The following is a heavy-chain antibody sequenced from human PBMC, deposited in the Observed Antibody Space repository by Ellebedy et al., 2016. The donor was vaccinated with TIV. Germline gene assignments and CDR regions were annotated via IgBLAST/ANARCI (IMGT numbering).Heavy chain of an antibody. J-gene: IGHJ6*02. Sequence: MPSETLSLTCTVSGGSISSGGYYWSWIRQHPGKGLEWIGYIYYSGSTYYNPSLKSLVTISVDTSKNQFSLKLSSVTAADTAVYYCARGLGYCSGGSCRSHYYGMDVWGQGTTVTVSS. CDR2: IYYSGST. CDR3: ARGLGYCSGGSCRSHYYGMDV. V-gene: IGHV4-31*01. D-gene: IGHD2-15*01. CDR1: GGSISSGGYY.